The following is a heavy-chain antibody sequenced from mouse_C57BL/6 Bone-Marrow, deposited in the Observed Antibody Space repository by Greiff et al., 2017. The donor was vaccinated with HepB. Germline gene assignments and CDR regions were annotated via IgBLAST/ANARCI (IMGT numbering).Heavy chain of an antibody. CDR2: ISNGGGST. Sequence: EVKLVESGGGLVQPGGSLKLSCAASGFTFSDYYMYWVRQTPEKRLEWVAYISNGGGSTYYPDTVKGRFTISRDNAKNTLYLQMSRLKSEDTAMYYCARWFDYYGSSYIYAMDYWGQGTSVTVSS. CDR1: GFTFSDYY. J-gene: IGHJ4*01. CDR3: ARWFDYYGSSYIYAMDY. D-gene: IGHD1-1*01. V-gene: IGHV5-12*01.